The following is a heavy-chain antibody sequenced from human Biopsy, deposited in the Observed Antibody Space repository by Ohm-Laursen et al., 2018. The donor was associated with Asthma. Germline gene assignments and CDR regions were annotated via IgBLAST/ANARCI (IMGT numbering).Heavy chain of an antibody. D-gene: IGHD4-23*01. CDR2: ISYDGGNK. CDR1: GFTFSNYA. J-gene: IGHJ3*02. V-gene: IGHV3-30*03. CDR3: ARTHERWTSIQDDALDI. Sequence: LRLSCAASGFTFSNYAMSWVRQAPGKGLEWVAVISYDGGNKFYGDSVKGRFTLSRDNSRNTLYLQMNSLRVEDTAIYYCARTHERWTSIQDDALDIWGQGTMVIVSS.